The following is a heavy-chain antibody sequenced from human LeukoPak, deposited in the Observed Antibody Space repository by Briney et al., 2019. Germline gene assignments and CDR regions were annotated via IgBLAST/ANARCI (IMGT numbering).Heavy chain of an antibody. J-gene: IGHJ4*02. D-gene: IGHD3-3*01. CDR3: ARAPDYDFWSGEFDY. V-gene: IGHV3-53*01. Sequence: GGSLRLSCAASGFTVSSNYMNWVRQAPGKGLEWVSVIYGGGSTYYADSVKGRFTISRDNSKNTLHLQMNSLRVEDTAVYYCARAPDYDFWSGEFDYWGQGTLVTVSS. CDR1: GFTVSSNY. CDR2: IYGGGST.